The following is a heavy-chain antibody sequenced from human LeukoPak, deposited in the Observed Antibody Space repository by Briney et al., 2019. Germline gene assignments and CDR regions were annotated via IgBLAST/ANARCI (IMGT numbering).Heavy chain of an antibody. Sequence: ASVKVSCKASGYTFTSYGISWVRQAPGQGLEWMGWIHPNSGGTNYAQKFQGRVTMTRDTSISTAYMELSSLRSDDTAVYFCARPAPVPGWGQGTLVTVSS. CDR2: IHPNSGGT. D-gene: IGHD6-19*01. V-gene: IGHV1-2*02. CDR1: GYTFTSYG. J-gene: IGHJ1*01. CDR3: ARPAPVPG.